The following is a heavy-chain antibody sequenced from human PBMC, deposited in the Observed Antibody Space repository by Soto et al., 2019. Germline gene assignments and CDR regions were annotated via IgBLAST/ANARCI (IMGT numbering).Heavy chain of an antibody. CDR3: AKDGYDSNGGYFDY. D-gene: IGHD3-22*01. CDR1: GFTFSSYA. J-gene: IGHJ4*02. CDR2: IRGRGGNT. Sequence: EVQLLESGGGLVQPGESLRLSCAASGFTFSSYAMSWVRQAPGKGLEWVSSIRGRGGNTYYADSVKGRFTISRDNSKNTLSLQMNSLRVEDTAIYYCAKDGYDSNGGYFDYWGRGTLFTVSS. V-gene: IGHV3-23*01.